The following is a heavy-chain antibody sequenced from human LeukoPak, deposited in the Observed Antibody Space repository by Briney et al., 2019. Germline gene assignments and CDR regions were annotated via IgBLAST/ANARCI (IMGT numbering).Heavy chain of an antibody. Sequence: PSETLSLTCTVSGGSISSHYWSWIRQPPGKGREGIGYIYYSGSTNYNPSLKSRVTISVDTSKNQFSLKLSSVTAADTAVYYCARYYYDSSGYYYDYWGQGTLVTVSS. CDR3: ARYYYDSSGYYYDY. CDR1: GGSISSHY. J-gene: IGHJ4*02. CDR2: IYYSGST. D-gene: IGHD3-22*01. V-gene: IGHV4-59*11.